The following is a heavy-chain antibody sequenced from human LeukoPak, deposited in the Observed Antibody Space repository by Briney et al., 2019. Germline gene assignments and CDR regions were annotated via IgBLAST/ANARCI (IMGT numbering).Heavy chain of an antibody. J-gene: IGHJ4*03. CDR3: ARGVHIAASCAFHF. Sequence: ASVKVSCKASGYTFTSYDINWVRQATGQGLEWMGWMNPNSGNTGYAQKFQGRVTMTRNTSISTAYMELSSLRSEDTAVYYCARGVHIAASCAFHFWGQGTLVTVSS. V-gene: IGHV1-8*01. CDR1: GYTFTSYD. CDR2: MNPNSGNT. D-gene: IGHD6-13*01.